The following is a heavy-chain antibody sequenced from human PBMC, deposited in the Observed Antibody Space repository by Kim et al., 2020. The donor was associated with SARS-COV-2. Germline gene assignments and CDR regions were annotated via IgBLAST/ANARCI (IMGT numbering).Heavy chain of an antibody. CDR3: VKAHPTPSIVLFDY. V-gene: IGHV3-64D*09. CDR1: GFTFSLND. D-gene: IGHD1-26*01. J-gene: IGHJ4*02. CDR2: IRSNGGST. Sequence: GGSLRLSCSASGFTFSLNDMHWVRQAPGKGPEYVSAIRSNGGSTYYADSVKGRFTISRDNSKNTLYLHMSSLRAEDTAVYYCVKAHPTPSIVLFDYWGQG.